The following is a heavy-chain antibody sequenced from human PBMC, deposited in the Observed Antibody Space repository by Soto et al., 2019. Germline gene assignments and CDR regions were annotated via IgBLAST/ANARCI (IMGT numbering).Heavy chain of an antibody. CDR2: IYPGDSDT. CDR1: GYNFANYW. D-gene: IGHD3-10*01. CDR3: ASPTGSHF. Sequence: GESLKISCKGSGYNFANYWIGWVRQMPGKGLEWMGIIYPGDSDTRYSPSFQGQVTISVDKSISTAYLHWNNLKASDTAMYYCASPTGSHFWVQGTLVTVS. J-gene: IGHJ1*01. V-gene: IGHV5-51*01.